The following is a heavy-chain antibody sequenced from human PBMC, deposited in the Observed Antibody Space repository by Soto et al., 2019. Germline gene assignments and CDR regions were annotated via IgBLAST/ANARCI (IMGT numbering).Heavy chain of an antibody. D-gene: IGHD6-19*01. Sequence: QLQLQESGPGLVKPSETLSLTCTVSGVSISSSSYYWGWIRLPPGKGLEWIGSSYYSGSTYHNPSLKSRVTIYVDTAKHQFSLTLSSVTAADAAVYYCATNGWSQLDYWGQGTLVTVSP. J-gene: IGHJ4*02. CDR3: ATNGWSQLDY. V-gene: IGHV4-39*01. CDR1: GVSISSSSYY. CDR2: SYYSGST.